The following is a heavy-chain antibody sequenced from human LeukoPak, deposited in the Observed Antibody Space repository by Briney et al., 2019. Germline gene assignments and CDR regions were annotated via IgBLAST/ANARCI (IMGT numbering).Heavy chain of an antibody. CDR1: GYTFTAYY. CDR3: ARDRGGTSYVY. Sequence: ASVKVSCKASGYTFTAYYMHWVRQAPGQGLERMGWINPNSGGTDYTQKFQGRVTLTSDTSISTVYMELSRLRSDDTAVYYCARDRGGTSYVYWGQGTRVSVSS. V-gene: IGHV1-2*02. D-gene: IGHD1-26*01. J-gene: IGHJ4*02. CDR2: INPNSGGT.